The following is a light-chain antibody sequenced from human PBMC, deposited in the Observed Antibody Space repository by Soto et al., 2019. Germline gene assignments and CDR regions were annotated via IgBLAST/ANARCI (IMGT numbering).Light chain of an antibody. CDR1: SSDVGGYNY. CDR3: SSYAASNNFYFV. V-gene: IGLV2-8*01. J-gene: IGLJ3*02. Sequence: QAVVTQPPSASGSPGQSVTISCTGTSSDVGGYNYVSWYQQYPGRAPKLMIYEVTKRPSGVPDRFSGSKSGNTASLPVSGVHAEDEADDYCSSYAASNNFYFVFGGGTKLTVL. CDR2: EVT.